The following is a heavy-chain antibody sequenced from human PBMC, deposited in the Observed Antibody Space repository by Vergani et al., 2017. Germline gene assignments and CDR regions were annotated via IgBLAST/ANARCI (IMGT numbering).Heavy chain of an antibody. CDR1: GGTFSSYD. V-gene: IGHV1-8*03. CDR3: ARRYCSSTSSRGGYFQH. J-gene: IGHJ1*01. Sequence: QVQLVQSGAEVKKPGSSVKVSCKASGGTFSSYDINWVRQATGQGLEWMGWMNPNSGNTGYAQKFQGRVTITRNTSISTAYMELSSLRSEDTAVYYCARRYCSSTSSRGGYFQHWGQGTLVTVSS. CDR2: MNPNSGNT. D-gene: IGHD2-2*01.